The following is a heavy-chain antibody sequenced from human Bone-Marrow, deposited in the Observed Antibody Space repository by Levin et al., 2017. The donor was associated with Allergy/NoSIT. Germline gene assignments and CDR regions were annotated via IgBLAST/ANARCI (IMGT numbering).Heavy chain of an antibody. J-gene: IGHJ5*02. V-gene: IGHV4-59*01. D-gene: IGHD6-13*01. Sequence: KSSETLSLTCTVSGDSISDYYWSWIRQSPGKGLEWIAYIFHTGSTSYNPSLKTRVTISLDTSKNQISLNLNSVIAADTAVYYCVRGAYRSSWRTFGAWGQGTLVTVSS. CDR1: GDSISDYY. CDR2: IFHTGST. CDR3: VRGAYRSSWRTFGA.